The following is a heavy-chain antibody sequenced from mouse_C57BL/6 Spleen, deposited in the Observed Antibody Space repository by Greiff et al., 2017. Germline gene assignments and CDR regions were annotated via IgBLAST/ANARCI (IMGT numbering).Heavy chain of an antibody. CDR1: GYAFSSSW. V-gene: IGHV1-82*01. CDR3: ARSSPVVADY. J-gene: IGHJ2*01. Sequence: VQRVESGPELVKPGASVKISCQASGYAFSSSWMNWVKQRPGKGLEWIGRIYPGDGVTNYNGKFKGKATLTADKSSRTAYMQRSILTSEDSAVYFCARSSPVVADYWGQGTTLTVSS. D-gene: IGHD1-1*01. CDR2: IYPGDGVT.